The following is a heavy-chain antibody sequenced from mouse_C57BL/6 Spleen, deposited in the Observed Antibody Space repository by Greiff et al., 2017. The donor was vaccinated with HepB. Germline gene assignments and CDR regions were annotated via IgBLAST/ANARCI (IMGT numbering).Heavy chain of an antibody. J-gene: IGHJ3*01. CDR2: IDPSDSYT. D-gene: IGHD1-1*01. Sequence: QVQLQQPGAELVMPGASVKLSCKASGYTFTSYWMHWVKQRPGQGLEWIGEIDPSDSYTNYNQKFKGKSTLTVDKSSSTAYMQLSSLTSEDSAVYYCARLGTTVVPFAYWGQGTLVTVSA. V-gene: IGHV1-69*01. CDR1: GYTFTSYW. CDR3: ARLGTTVVPFAY.